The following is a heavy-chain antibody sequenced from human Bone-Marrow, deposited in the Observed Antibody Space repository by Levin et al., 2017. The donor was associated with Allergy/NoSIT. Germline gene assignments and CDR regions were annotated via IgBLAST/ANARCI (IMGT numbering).Heavy chain of an antibody. CDR3: ASVLTGSTWRKTNYYGMDI. Sequence: GGSLRLSCAASGFSFSAYYMSWVRQAPGKGLQWVSYISPRGSSINYAESTKGRFTISRDDAKSSLYLQLNSLRDEDSAIYYCASVLTGSTWRKTNYYGMDIRGQGTGVTGSS. D-gene: IGHD2-2*01. CDR2: ISPRGSSI. J-gene: IGHJ6*02. CDR1: GFSFSAYY. V-gene: IGHV3-48*02.